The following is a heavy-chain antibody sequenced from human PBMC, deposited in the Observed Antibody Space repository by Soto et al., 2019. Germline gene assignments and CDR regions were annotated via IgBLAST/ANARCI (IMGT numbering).Heavy chain of an antibody. D-gene: IGHD6-13*01. CDR3: ARVLIPSSSQAAAGTNYYMVGMDV. CDR2: TYYRSKWYN. V-gene: IGHV6-1*01. Sequence: PSQTLSLTCAISGDSVSSNSAAWNWIRQSPSRGLEWLGRTYYRSKWYNDYAVSVKSRITISPDTSKNQFSLQLNSVTPEDTAVYYCARVLIPSSSQAAAGTNYYMVGMDVWGQGTTVTVSS. CDR1: GDSVSSNSAA. J-gene: IGHJ6*02.